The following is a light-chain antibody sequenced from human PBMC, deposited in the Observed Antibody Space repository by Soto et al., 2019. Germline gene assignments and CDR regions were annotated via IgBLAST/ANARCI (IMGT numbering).Light chain of an antibody. Sequence: EIVWTQSPGTLSLSPGERATLSCRSSQTLSNSFIAWYQQKPGQAPRLLIYDTSSRATGVPDRYSASGSGTDFTLTISRLEPEDFAVFFCQQYGTSEITFGQGTRLEIK. J-gene: IGKJ5*01. CDR3: QQYGTSEIT. CDR1: QTLSNSF. V-gene: IGKV3-20*01. CDR2: DTS.